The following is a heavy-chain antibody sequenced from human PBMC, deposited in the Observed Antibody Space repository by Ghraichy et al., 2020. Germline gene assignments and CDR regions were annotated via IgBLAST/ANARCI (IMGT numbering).Heavy chain of an antibody. CDR2: INPDGTMK. CDR1: GLTFRQSW. J-gene: IGHJ4*02. CDR3: APADFSY. Sequence: GGSLRLSCTVSGLTFRQSWMTWVRQAPGKGLEWVANINPDGTMKYYADSVKGRFTISRDNAINSLFLQLNSLGTEDTAVYYCAPADFSYWGQGTLVTVSS. V-gene: IGHV3-7*01.